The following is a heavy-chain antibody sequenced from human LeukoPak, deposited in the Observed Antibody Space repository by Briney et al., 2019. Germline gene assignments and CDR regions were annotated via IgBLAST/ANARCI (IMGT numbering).Heavy chain of an antibody. CDR2: ISGSGGST. CDR3: AKDHYSNYGPYYFDY. D-gene: IGHD4-11*01. J-gene: IGHJ4*02. V-gene: IGHV3-23*01. CDR1: GFTFSSYA. Sequence: GGSLRLSCAASGFTFSSYAMSWVRQAPGKGLEWVSSISGSGGSTYYADSVKGRFTISRDNSKNTLYLQMNSLRAEDTAVYYCAKDHYSNYGPYYFDYWGQGTLVTVSS.